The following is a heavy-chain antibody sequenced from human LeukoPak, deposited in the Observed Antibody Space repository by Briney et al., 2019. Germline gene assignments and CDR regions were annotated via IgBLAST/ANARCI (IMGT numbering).Heavy chain of an antibody. Sequence: GGSLRLSCAASGFSFSSYGMTWVRQAPGKGLEWVSSISGGGGSTNSADSVKGRFTISRDNSKNTLYLQMNSLRAEDTAVYHCAKSSYYDSSGYYREYYFDHWGQGTLVTVSS. D-gene: IGHD3-22*01. CDR1: GFSFSSYG. J-gene: IGHJ4*02. CDR2: ISGGGGST. CDR3: AKSSYYDSSGYYREYYFDH. V-gene: IGHV3-23*01.